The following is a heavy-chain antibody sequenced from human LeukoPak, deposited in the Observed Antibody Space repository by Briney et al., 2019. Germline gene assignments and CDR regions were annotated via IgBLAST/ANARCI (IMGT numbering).Heavy chain of an antibody. CDR2: ISGSGDNT. CDR1: GFTFSNYA. Sequence: GGSLRLSCAASGFTFSNYAMSWVRQAPGKGLEWVSIISGSGDNTHYADSVKGRFTISRDNSKNTLYLQMKTLRAEDTAIYYCARRGWLINFDYWGQGTLVTVSP. V-gene: IGHV3-23*01. J-gene: IGHJ4*02. D-gene: IGHD5-12*01. CDR3: ARRGWLINFDY.